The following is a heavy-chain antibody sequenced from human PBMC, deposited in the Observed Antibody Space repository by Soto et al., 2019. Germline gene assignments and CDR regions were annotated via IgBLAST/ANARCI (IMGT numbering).Heavy chain of an antibody. CDR3: ARQGYSSSSRAFYYYYGMDV. D-gene: IGHD6-6*01. V-gene: IGHV5-10-1*01. CDR2: IDPSDSYT. CDR1: GYSFTTYW. Sequence: PGESLKISCKGSGYSFTTYWISWVRQMPGKGLEWMGRIDPSDSYTNYSPSFQGHVTISADKSISTAYLQWSSLKASDTAMYYCARQGYSSSSRAFYYYYGMDVWGQGTTVT. J-gene: IGHJ6*02.